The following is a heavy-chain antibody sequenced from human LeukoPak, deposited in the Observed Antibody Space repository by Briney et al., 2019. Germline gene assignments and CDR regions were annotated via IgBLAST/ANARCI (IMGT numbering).Heavy chain of an antibody. D-gene: IGHD6-19*01. J-gene: IGHJ4*02. CDR1: AYSFTSFW. CDR2: IFPGDSDT. CDR3: ARLASPRIAVAPFDY. Sequence: GESLKISCKASAYSFTSFWIGWVRQVPGKGLEWLGIIFPGDSDTRYSPSLQGQVTISADKSTTTTYLQWSSLKASDTAMYYCARLASPRIAVAPFDYWGQGTLVTVSS. V-gene: IGHV5-51*01.